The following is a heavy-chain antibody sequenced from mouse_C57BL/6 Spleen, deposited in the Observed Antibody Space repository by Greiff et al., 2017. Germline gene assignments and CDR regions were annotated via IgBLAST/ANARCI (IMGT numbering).Heavy chain of an antibody. D-gene: IGHD1-1*01. Sequence: EVQLVESGGGLVQPKGSLKLSCAASGFSFNTYAMNWVRQAPGKGLEWVARISSKSNNYATYYADSVKDRFTNSRDDAESMLKLQMNNLKAEGTAMCYCVSEEDDGSRGAVDYWGQGTSVTVSS. CDR3: VSEEDDGSRGAVDY. CDR2: ISSKSNNYAT. J-gene: IGHJ4*01. V-gene: IGHV10-1*01. CDR1: GFSFNTYA.